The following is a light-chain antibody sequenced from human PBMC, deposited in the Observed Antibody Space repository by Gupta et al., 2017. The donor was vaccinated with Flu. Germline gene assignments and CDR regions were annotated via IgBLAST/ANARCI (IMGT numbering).Light chain of an antibody. CDR1: QTVLSSSNNKNY. V-gene: IGKV4-1*01. Sequence: SGKASQTVLSSSNNKNYLAWHQQKPGQPPKLLIYWASTRESGVPDRFSGSGSGTDFTLTISSLQAEDVAVYYCQQYYSTPWTFGQGTKVEIK. CDR3: QQYYSTPWT. J-gene: IGKJ1*01. CDR2: WAS.